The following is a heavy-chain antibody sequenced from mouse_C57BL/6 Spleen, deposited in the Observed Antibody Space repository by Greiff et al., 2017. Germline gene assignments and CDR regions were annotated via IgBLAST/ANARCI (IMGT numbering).Heavy chain of an antibody. V-gene: IGHV1-20*01. CDR3: ARDYDYDGAWFAY. J-gene: IGHJ3*01. Sequence: EVQLQQSGPELVKPGDSVKISCKASGYSFTGYFMNWVMQSHGKSLEWIGRINPYNGDTFYNQKFKGKATLTVDKSSSTAHMELRSLTSEDSAVYYCARDYDYDGAWFAYWGQGTLVTVSA. D-gene: IGHD2-4*01. CDR1: GYSFTGYF. CDR2: INPYNGDT.